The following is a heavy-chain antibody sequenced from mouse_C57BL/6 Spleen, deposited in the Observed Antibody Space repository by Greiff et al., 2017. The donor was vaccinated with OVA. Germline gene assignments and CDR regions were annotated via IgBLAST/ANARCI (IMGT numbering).Heavy chain of an antibody. CDR3: ASVSSIRSY. V-gene: IGHV1-85*01. Sequence: QVQLQQSGPELVKPGASVKLSCKASGYTFTSYDINWVKQRPGQGLEWIGWLYPRDGSTKYHEKFKGKATLPVDTASSTSYMELHSLTSEDAAVYFCASVSSIRSYWGKGTLVTVSA. CDR2: LYPRDGST. D-gene: IGHD1-1*01. CDR1: GYTFTSYD. J-gene: IGHJ3*01.